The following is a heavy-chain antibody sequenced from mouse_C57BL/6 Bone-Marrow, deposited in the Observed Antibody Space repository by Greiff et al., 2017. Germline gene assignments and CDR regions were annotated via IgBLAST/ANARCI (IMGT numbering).Heavy chain of an antibody. Sequence: EVKLMESGGGLVQPGGSMKLSCAVSGFTFSDAWMDWVRQSPEKGLEWVAEIRNKANKHATYYAESVKGRCTISRDDYQSSVYLQMNSLRAKDTGVYYCTPCDGYDVGAYWGQGTLVTVSA. D-gene: IGHD2-2*01. V-gene: IGHV6-6*01. CDR2: IRNKANKHAT. CDR1: GFTFSDAW. J-gene: IGHJ3*01. CDR3: TPCDGYDVGAY.